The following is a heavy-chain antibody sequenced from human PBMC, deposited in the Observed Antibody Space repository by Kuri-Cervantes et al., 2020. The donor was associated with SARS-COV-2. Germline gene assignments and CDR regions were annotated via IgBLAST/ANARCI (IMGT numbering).Heavy chain of an antibody. CDR2: ISYDGSNK. D-gene: IGHD6-13*01. J-gene: IGHJ4*02. CDR3: ARELSSWPVDY. V-gene: IGHV3-30*03. CDR1: GFTFSSYG. Sequence: GGSLRLSCAASGFTFSSYGMHWVRQAPGKGLEWVAVISYDGSNKYYADSVKGRFTISRDNSKNTLYLQMNSLRAEDTAVYYCARELSSWPVDYWGQGTLVTVSS.